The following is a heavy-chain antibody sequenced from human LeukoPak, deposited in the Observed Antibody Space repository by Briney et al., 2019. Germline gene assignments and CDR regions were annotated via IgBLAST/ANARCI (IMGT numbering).Heavy chain of an antibody. J-gene: IGHJ6*03. CDR2: MNPKSGNT. D-gene: IGHD6-19*01. V-gene: IGHV1-8*03. Sequence: GASVKVSCKASGYTFTSYDINWVRQVTGQGLDWMGWMNPKSGNTGYAQKFQGRVTITRNTSISTAYMEVSSLRYEDTAVYYCARRAVDNSYYYYMDVWGKGTTVTVSS. CDR1: GYTFTSYD. CDR3: ARRAVDNSYYYYMDV.